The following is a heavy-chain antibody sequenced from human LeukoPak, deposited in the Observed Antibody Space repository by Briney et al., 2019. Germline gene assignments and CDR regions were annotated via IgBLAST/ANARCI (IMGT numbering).Heavy chain of an antibody. CDR3: AKDYVGNPYEY. CDR1: GFSFNNAW. CDR2: VSYDGNNK. J-gene: IGHJ4*02. D-gene: IGHD4-23*01. Sequence: GGSLRLSCAVSGFSFNNAWMNWVRQAPGKGLEWVAVVSYDGNNKYYADSVKGRFIISRDNSKNTLYLQMNSLRAEDTAVYYCAKDYVGNPYEYWGQGTLVTVSS. V-gene: IGHV3-30*18.